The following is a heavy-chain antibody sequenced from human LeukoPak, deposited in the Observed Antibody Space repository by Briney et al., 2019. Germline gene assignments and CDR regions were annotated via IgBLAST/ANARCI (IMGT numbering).Heavy chain of an antibody. D-gene: IGHD3-3*01. V-gene: IGHV3-23*01. Sequence: PGGSLRLSCAASGFTFSSYAMSWVRQAPGKGLEWVSAISGSGGSTYYADSLKGRFTISRDNSKNTLYLQMNSLRAEDTAVYYCAKEDQRTYYDFWSGGVYFDYWGQGTLVTVSS. CDR3: AKEDQRTYYDFWSGGVYFDY. J-gene: IGHJ4*02. CDR1: GFTFSSYA. CDR2: ISGSGGST.